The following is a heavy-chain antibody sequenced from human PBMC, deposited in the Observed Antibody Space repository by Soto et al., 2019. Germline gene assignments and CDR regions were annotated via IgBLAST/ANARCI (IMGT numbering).Heavy chain of an antibody. D-gene: IGHD5-18*01. V-gene: IGHV3-53*01. CDR1: GFLVNSAY. J-gene: IGHJ4*02. CDR3: ARSGYSLAWGY. CDR2: INSDGST. Sequence: EVQLVESGGGLIPPGGSLRLSCAASGFLVNSAYMTWVRQAPGKGLVWLSMINSDGSTLYTESVKGRFTIPRDNSKNRLDLQMNSLRAEDTAMYYSARSGYSLAWGYWGQGTLVIVTS.